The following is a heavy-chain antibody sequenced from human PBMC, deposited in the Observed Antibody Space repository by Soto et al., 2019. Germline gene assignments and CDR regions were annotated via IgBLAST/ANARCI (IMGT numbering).Heavy chain of an antibody. J-gene: IGHJ5*02. V-gene: IGHV5-51*01. CDR3: ARGYFDSGHGYDL. CDR2: IFTRDSET. Sequence: EQLEQSGAEVKKPGESLKISCKGPGHLFNNHWIGWVRQTPGKGLEWMGLIFTRDSETKTSPSFQGHVSFSVDNSIYTVYLQWTSLRTTDTGIYFCARGYFDSGHGYDLWGQGTLVTVSS. CDR1: GHLFNNHW. D-gene: IGHD3-10*01.